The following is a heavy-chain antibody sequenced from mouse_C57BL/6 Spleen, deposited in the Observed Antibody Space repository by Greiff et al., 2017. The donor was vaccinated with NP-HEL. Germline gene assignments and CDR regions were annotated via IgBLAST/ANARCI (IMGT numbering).Heavy chain of an antibody. CDR2: IDPNSGGT. J-gene: IGHJ4*01. V-gene: IGHV1-72*01. D-gene: IGHD2-4*01. CDR1: GYTFTSYW. Sequence: QQSCKASGYTFTSYWMHWVKQRPGRGLEWIGRIDPNSGGTKYNEKFKSKATLTVDKPSSTAYMQLSSLTSEDSAVYYCARYDYEDYAMDYWGQGTSVTVSS. CDR3: ARYDYEDYAMDY.